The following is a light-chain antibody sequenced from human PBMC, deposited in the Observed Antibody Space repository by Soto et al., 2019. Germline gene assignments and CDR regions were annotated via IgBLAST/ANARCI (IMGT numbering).Light chain of an antibody. J-gene: IGLJ1*01. CDR2: EVS. CDR3: YSFTSSNTYV. Sequence: QSALTQPPSVSGSPGQSVTISCTGTSSDVGSYNRVSWYQQPPGTAPKVMIYEVSNRPSGVPDRLSGSKSGNTASLTISGLQPEDEADYYCYSFTSSNTYVFGTGTKLTVL. V-gene: IGLV2-18*02. CDR1: SSDVGSYNR.